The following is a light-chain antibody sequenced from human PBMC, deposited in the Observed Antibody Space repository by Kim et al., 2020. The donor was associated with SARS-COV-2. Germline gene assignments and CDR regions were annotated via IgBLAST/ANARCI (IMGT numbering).Light chain of an antibody. CDR3: QQCKSAPWT. J-gene: IGKJ1*01. Sequence: ASVGDRVTITCRASQCISNYLAWYQQKPGKVPKLLFYAASALQSGVPSRFSGSGSGTDFTLTITSLQPEDVAAYYCQQCKSAPWTFGQGTTVDIK. CDR2: AAS. CDR1: QCISNY. V-gene: IGKV1-27*01.